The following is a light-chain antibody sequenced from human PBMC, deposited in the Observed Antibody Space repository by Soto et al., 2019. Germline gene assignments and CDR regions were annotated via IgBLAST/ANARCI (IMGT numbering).Light chain of an antibody. CDR2: GAS. CDR1: QSVSSN. J-gene: IGKJ3*01. V-gene: IGKV3-15*01. Sequence: EIVMTQSPATLSVSPGERATLSCRASQSVSSNLAWYQQKPGQAPRLLIYGASTRATGIPARFSGSGSGTEFTLTISSLQSEDFAVYYCQQFAFGPGTKVDIK. CDR3: QQFA.